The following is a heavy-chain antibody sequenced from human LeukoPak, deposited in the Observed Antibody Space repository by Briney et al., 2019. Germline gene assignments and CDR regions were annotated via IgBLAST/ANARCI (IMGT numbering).Heavy chain of an antibody. CDR3: TREGWAYCGGDCYPPPFDY. Sequence: PGGSLRLSCTASGFTFSTYAMSWFRQAPGKGLEWVGFIRSKAYGGTTEYAASVKGRFTISRDDSKSIAYLQMNSLKTEDTAVYYCTREGWAYCGGDCYPPPFDYWGQGTLVTVSS. J-gene: IGHJ4*02. CDR1: GFTFSTYA. D-gene: IGHD2-21*02. V-gene: IGHV3-49*03. CDR2: IRSKAYGGTT.